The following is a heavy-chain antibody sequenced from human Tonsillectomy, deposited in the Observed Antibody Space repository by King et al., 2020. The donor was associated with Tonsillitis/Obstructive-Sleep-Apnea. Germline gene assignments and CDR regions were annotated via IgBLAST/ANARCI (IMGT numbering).Heavy chain of an antibody. CDR2: ISYDGSDK. CDR1: GFSFSNYA. D-gene: IGHD6-6*01. Sequence: VQLVQSGGGVVQPGRSLRLSCAASGFSFSNYAMHWVRQDPGKGLEWVAAISYDGSDKYYADSVRGRFTISRDDSKNTLYVQMNNLRAEDSAVYYCARDRSSHWFDSWGQGTLVTVSS. CDR3: ARDRSSHWFDS. V-gene: IGHV3-30*04. J-gene: IGHJ5*01.